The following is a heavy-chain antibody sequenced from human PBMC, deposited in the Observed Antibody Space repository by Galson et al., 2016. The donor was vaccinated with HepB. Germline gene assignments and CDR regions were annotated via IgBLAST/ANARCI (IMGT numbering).Heavy chain of an antibody. D-gene: IGHD2-2*01. J-gene: IGHJ5*02. Sequence: SVKVSCKATGGTFSTYSVSWVRQAPGQGLEWMGRIIPVLGIANYTQRFQGRVKFTADKSTNMAYMDLTGLTSEDTAVYYCARDGQDIVRVPAGTTKFDPWGQGTLIIVSS. CDR3: ARDGQDIVRVPAGTTKFDP. CDR2: IIPVLGIA. CDR1: GGTFSTYS. V-gene: IGHV1-69*04.